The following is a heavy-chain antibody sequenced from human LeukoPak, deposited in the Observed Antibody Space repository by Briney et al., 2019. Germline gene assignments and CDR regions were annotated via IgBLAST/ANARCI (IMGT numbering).Heavy chain of an antibody. J-gene: IGHJ4*02. Sequence: SETLSLTCNVSGGSISSGDYFWSWIRQPPGKGLEWIGYIYYSGSTYYNPSLKSRVTISVDTSKNQFSLKLSSVTAADTAVYYCARGSAYDWILYWGQGTLVTVSS. V-gene: IGHV4-30-4*01. CDR2: IYYSGST. CDR3: ARGSAYDWILY. CDR1: GGSISSGDYF. D-gene: IGHD5-12*01.